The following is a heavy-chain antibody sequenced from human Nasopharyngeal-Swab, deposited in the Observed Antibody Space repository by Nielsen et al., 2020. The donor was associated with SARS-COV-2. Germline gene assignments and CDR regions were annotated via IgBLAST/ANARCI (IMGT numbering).Heavy chain of an antibody. V-gene: IGHV3-30*18. CDR2: ISYDGSQK. D-gene: IGHD5-24*01. J-gene: IGHJ4*02. Sequence: GESMKISCAASGFTFSSYGIHWVSQAPGKGLEWVAVISYDGSQKHYGDSVKGRFIISRDRTKNTVYLQMNSLRADDTAVYYCAKDWEEMATTGGFYFDYWGQGILVTVSS. CDR1: GFTFSSYG. CDR3: AKDWEEMATTGGFYFDY.